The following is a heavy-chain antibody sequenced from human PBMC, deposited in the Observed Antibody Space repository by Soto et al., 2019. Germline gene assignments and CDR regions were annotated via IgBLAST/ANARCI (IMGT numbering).Heavy chain of an antibody. D-gene: IGHD6-13*01. J-gene: IGHJ5*02. CDR3: ARGRTEYSNSWRFDT. V-gene: IGHV4-34*01. Sequence: QVQLQQRGAGLLEPSGTVSLTCAVYSGSFSGYYWSWVRQLPGKGLEWIGEINHGGISKYNPSLKRRVTISGNTSKSQIALKMNSLTAANTAMYYCARGRTEYSNSWRFDTWGQGTRLTGSS. CDR2: INHGGIS. CDR1: SGSFSGYY.